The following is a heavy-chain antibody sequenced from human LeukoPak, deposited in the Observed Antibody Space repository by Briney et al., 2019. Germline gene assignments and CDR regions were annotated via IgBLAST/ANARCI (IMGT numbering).Heavy chain of an antibody. V-gene: IGHV3-23*01. J-gene: IGHJ4*02. CDR1: GFTFSSYA. CDR2: ISGSGGST. D-gene: IGHD6-19*01. Sequence: GGSLRLSCAASGFTFSSYAMSWVRQAPGKGLEWVSAISGSGGSTYYADSVKGRFTISRDNSKNTLYLQMNSLRAEDTAVYYCAKAHRGGRIAVAGTFDYWGQGTLVTVSS. CDR3: AKAHRGGRIAVAGTFDY.